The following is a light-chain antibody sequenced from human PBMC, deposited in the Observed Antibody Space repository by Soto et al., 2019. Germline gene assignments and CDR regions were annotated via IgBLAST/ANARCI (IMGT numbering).Light chain of an antibody. CDR1: SSNIGAGYD. CDR2: GNS. CDR3: QSYDSSLSGYV. V-gene: IGLV1-40*01. Sequence: QSVLTQPPSVSGAPGKRVTISCTGSSSNIGAGYDVHWYQTLPGTAPKLLIYGNSNRPSGVPDRFSGSKSGTSASLAITGLQAEDEADYYCQSYDSSLSGYVFGTGTKLTVL. J-gene: IGLJ1*01.